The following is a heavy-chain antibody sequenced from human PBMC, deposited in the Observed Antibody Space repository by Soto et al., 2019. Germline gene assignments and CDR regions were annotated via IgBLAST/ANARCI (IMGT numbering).Heavy chain of an antibody. CDR1: GFTFSSYG. CDR3: AKDRGYYYGSGSQNWFAP. V-gene: IGHV3-30*18. D-gene: IGHD3-10*01. CDR2: ISYDGSNK. Sequence: SLRLSCAASGFTFSSYGMHWVRQAPGKGLEWVAVISYDGSNKYYADSVKGRFTISRDNSKNTLYLQMNSLRAEDTAVYYCAKDRGYYYGSGSQNWFAPWGQGTLVTVSS. J-gene: IGHJ5*02.